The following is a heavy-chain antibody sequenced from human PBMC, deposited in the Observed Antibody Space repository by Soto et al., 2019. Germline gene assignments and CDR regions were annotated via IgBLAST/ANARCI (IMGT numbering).Heavy chain of an antibody. CDR1: GFTFSSYS. V-gene: IGHV3-21*01. Sequence: GGSLRLSCAASGFTFSSYSMNWVRQAPGKGLEWVSSISSSSSYIYYADSVKGRFTISRDNAKNSLYLQMNSLRAEDTAVYYCARDVATYAFDIWGQGTIVTVSS. CDR2: ISSSSSYI. D-gene: IGHD5-12*01. J-gene: IGHJ3*02. CDR3: ARDVATYAFDI.